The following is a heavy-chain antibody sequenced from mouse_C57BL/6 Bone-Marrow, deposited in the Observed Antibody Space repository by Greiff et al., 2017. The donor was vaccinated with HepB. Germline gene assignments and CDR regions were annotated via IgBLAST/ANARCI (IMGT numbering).Heavy chain of an antibody. Sequence: VKVVESGPGLVQPSQSLSITCTVSGFSLTSYGVHWVRQSPGKGLEWLGVIWSGGSTDYNAAFISRLSISKDNSKSQVFFKMNSLQADDTAIYYCARAPTVVATGYFDVWGTGTTVTVSS. J-gene: IGHJ1*03. D-gene: IGHD1-1*01. CDR1: GFSLTSYG. V-gene: IGHV2-2*01. CDR3: ARAPTVVATGYFDV. CDR2: IWSGGST.